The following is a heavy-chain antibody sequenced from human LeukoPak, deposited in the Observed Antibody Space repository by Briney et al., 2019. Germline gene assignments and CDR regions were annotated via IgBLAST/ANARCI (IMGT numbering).Heavy chain of an antibody. CDR1: GFTFSSYT. Sequence: GGSLRLSCAASGFTFSSYTMNWVRQAPRKGLEWVSSISSSSSYIYYADSVKGRFTISRDNAKNSLYLQTNSLRAEDTAVYYCARAGQEWFGELGFDQWGQGTLVIVSS. J-gene: IGHJ4*02. CDR2: ISSSSSYI. V-gene: IGHV3-21*01. D-gene: IGHD3-10*01. CDR3: ARAGQEWFGELGFDQ.